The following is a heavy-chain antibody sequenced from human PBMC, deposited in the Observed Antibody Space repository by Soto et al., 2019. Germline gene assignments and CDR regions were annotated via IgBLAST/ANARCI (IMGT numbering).Heavy chain of an antibody. CDR3: ARQSPLYDYVWGSYRYDFDY. CDR2: IYYSGST. Sequence: QVQLQESGPGLVKPSETLSLTCTVSGGSISSYYWSWIRQPPGKGLEWIGYIYYSGSTNYNPSLKSRVTLAVDTAKNQFSLKLSSVTAADTAVYYCARQSPLYDYVWGSYRYDFDYWGQGTLVTVSS. CDR1: GGSISSYY. J-gene: IGHJ4*02. D-gene: IGHD3-16*02. V-gene: IGHV4-59*08.